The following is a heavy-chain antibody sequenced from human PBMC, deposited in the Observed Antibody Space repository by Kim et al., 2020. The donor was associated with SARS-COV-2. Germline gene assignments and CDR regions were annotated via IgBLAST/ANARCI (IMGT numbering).Heavy chain of an antibody. CDR3: ARHLPLDSARVAFDI. CDR2: IYYSGST. Sequence: SETLSLTCTVSGGSISSSSYYWGWIRQPPGKGLEWIGSIYYSGSTYYNPSLKSRVTISVDTSKNQFSLKLSSVTAADTAVYYCARHLPLDSARVAFDIWGQGTMVTVSS. CDR1: GGSISSSSYY. V-gene: IGHV4-39*01. D-gene: IGHD1-1*01. J-gene: IGHJ3*02.